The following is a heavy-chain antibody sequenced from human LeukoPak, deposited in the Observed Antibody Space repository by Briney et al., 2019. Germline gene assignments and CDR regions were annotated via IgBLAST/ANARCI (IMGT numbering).Heavy chain of an antibody. V-gene: IGHV4-39*01. D-gene: IGHD3-22*01. J-gene: IGHJ4*02. CDR3: ARPNDSSGLAIDY. CDR2: IYYSGST. Sequence: SETLSLTCTVSGGSISSSSYYWGWIRQPPGKGLEWIGSIYYSGSTYYNPSLKSRVTISVDTSKNQFSLKLSSVTAADTAVYYCARPNDSSGLAIDYWGQGTLVTVSS. CDR1: GGSISSSSYY.